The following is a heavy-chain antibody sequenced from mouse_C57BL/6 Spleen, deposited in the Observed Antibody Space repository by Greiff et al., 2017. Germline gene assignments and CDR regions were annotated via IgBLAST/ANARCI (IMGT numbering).Heavy chain of an antibody. D-gene: IGHD2-3*01. V-gene: IGHV3-6*01. CDR2: ISYDGSN. Sequence: EVQLQQSGPGLVKPSQSLSLTCSVTGYSITSGYYWNWLRQFPGNKLEWMGYISYDGSNNYNPSLKNRISITRDTSKNQFFLKLNSVTTEDTATYYCARVYDDFDVWGTGTTVTVSS. J-gene: IGHJ1*03. CDR3: ARVYDDFDV. CDR1: GYSITSGYY.